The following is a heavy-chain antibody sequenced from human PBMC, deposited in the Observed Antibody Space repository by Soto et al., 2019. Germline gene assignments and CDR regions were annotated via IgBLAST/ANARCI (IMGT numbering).Heavy chain of an antibody. D-gene: IGHD3-10*01. CDR2: INHSGST. V-gene: IGHV4-34*01. J-gene: IGHJ5*02. CDR3: ARGPRMYYYGSGRWFDP. CDR1: GGSFSGYY. Sequence: PSETLSLTCAVYGGSFSGYYWSWIRQPPGKGLEWIGEINHSGSTNYNPSLKSRVTISVDTSKNQFSLKLSSVTAADTAVYYCARGPRMYYYGSGRWFDPWGQGTLVTVS.